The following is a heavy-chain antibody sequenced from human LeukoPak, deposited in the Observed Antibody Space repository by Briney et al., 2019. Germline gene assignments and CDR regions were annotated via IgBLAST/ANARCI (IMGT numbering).Heavy chain of an antibody. Sequence: GGSLRLSCGASGFILSSYWMNWLRQAPGKGLEWVANIKEDGSEKHYVDSVKGRFTISRDNAKNSLYLQMNSLRAEDTAVCYCARSFRVQVWSDFDSWGQGTLITVSS. V-gene: IGHV3-7*01. CDR3: ARSFRVQVWSDFDS. CDR2: IKEDGSEK. D-gene: IGHD5-18*01. CDR1: GFILSSYW. J-gene: IGHJ4*02.